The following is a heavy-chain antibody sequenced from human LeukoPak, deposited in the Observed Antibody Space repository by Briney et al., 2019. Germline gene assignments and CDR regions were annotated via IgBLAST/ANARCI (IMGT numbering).Heavy chain of an antibody. D-gene: IGHD3-16*02. J-gene: IGHJ4*02. V-gene: IGHV3-15*01. CDR1: GFTFSNAR. CDR2: IKSKTDDGIT. CDR3: TTDGDFYDYVWGSYRYTYGY. Sequence: GVSLRLSCAASGFTFSNARMRWVRRATGRGLEWVGRIKSKTDDGITDYAAPVKDRFTVSRDDSKNTLYLHMDSLKTEDTAVYYCTTDGDFYDYVWGSYRYTYGYWGEGTLVTVSS.